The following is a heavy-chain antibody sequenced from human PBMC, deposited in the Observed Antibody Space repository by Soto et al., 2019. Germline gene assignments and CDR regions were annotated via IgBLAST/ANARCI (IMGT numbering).Heavy chain of an antibody. CDR1: GFTFEKFD. CDR3: AVGSGSQPAGYYYYGMDV. Sequence: GGSLRLSCAASGFTFEKFDMHWVRQAPGKGLQWVAVTSYDGNKYYADSVKGRFTISRDNSKNTLYLQMNSLRAEDTAVYYCAVGSGSQPAGYYYYGMDVWGQGTTVTVSS. CDR2: TSYDGNK. D-gene: IGHD3-10*01. V-gene: IGHV3-30-3*01. J-gene: IGHJ6*02.